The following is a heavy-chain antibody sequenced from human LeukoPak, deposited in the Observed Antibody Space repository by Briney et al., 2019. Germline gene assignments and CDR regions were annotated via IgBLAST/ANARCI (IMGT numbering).Heavy chain of an antibody. CDR1: GYSISSGYY. Sequence: SETLSLTCTVSGYSISSGYYWGWIRQPPGKGLEWIGSIYHSGSTYYNPSLKSRVTISVDTSKNQFSLKLSSVTAADTAVYYCARDLYSYMDVWGKGTTVTISS. CDR3: ARDLYSYMDV. J-gene: IGHJ6*04. D-gene: IGHD2-21*01. V-gene: IGHV4-38-2*02. CDR2: IYHSGST.